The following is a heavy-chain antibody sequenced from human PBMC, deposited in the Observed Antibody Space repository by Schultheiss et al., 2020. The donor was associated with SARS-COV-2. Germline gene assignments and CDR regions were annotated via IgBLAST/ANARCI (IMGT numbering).Heavy chain of an antibody. Sequence: LRLSCTVSGYSISSGYYWGWIRQPPGKGLEWIGSIYHSGSTYYNPSLKSRVTISVDTSKNQFSLKLSSVTAADTAVYYCARGVGYCSSTSCRRTYYFDYWGQGTLVTVSS. J-gene: IGHJ4*02. V-gene: IGHV4-38-2*02. D-gene: IGHD2-2*01. CDR3: ARGVGYCSSTSCRRTYYFDY. CDR1: GYSISSGYY. CDR2: IYHSGST.